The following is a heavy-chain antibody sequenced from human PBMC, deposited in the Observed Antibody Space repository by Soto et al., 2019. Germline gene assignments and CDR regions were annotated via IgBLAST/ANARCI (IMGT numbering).Heavy chain of an antibody. CDR3: AKDEPSGFYFDY. J-gene: IGHJ4*02. CDR1: GFTFSSYG. CDR2: ISYDGSNK. V-gene: IGHV3-30*18. Sequence: GGSLRLSCAASGFTFSSYGMHWVRQAPGKGLEWVAVISYDGSNKYYADSVKGRFTISRDNSKNTLYLQMNSLRAEDTDVYYCAKDEPSGFYFDYWGQGTLVTVS.